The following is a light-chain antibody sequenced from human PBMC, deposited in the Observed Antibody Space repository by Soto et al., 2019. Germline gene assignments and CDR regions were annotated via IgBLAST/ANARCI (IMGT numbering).Light chain of an antibody. J-gene: IGLJ2*01. V-gene: IGLV4-69*01. CDR3: QTWGTGIVV. Sequence: QPVLTQSPSASASLGASVKLTCTLSSGHSSYAIAWHQQQPEKGPRYWMKLNSDGSHSKGDGIPDRFSGSSSGAERYLTIPSLQSEDEADYCCQTWGTGIVVFGGGTKLTVL. CDR2: LNSDGSH. CDR1: SGHSSYA.